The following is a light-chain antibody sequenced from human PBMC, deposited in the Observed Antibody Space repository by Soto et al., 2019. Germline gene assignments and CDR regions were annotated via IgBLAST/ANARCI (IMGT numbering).Light chain of an antibody. CDR3: QQYGASRLT. CDR2: GAS. J-gene: IGKJ4*01. Sequence: EIVMTQSPAPLSVSPGERATLSCRASHSVSSSYLAWYQQKPGQAPRLLIHGASTRATGIPDRFSGSGSGTDFTLTISRLEPEDFAVYYCQQYGASRLTFGGGTKVDIK. V-gene: IGKV3-20*01. CDR1: HSVSSSY.